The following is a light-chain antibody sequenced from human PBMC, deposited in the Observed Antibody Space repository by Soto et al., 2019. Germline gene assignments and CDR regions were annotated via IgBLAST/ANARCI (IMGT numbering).Light chain of an antibody. CDR1: HSVSIN. J-gene: IGKJ1*01. CDR3: HRYNSLLWTWT. V-gene: IGKV3-15*01. CDR2: GAS. Sequence: EIVLTQSPRTLSLSPGETATLSCRACHSVSINLALYQQQPGQAPGLLIYGASTSATGIPARFSGSGSGAEFTLTISILQSEDFAVSHCHRYNSLLWTWTSGQGTKVDIK.